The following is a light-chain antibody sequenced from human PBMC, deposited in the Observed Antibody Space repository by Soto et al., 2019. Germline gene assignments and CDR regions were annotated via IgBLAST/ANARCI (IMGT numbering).Light chain of an antibody. CDR3: VQGTYCPPP. CDR1: QSVVYSDGNAY. V-gene: IGKV2-30*01. CDR2: TVS. Sequence: DVVMTQSPPSLPVTLGQPASISCRSSQSVVYSDGNAYLNWFQQRPGQSPRRLIYTVSNRDSGVPDRVGGVGFGSDFPLNICRLEAADFLIYYCVQGTYCPPPFGQGTKVEI. J-gene: IGKJ1*01.